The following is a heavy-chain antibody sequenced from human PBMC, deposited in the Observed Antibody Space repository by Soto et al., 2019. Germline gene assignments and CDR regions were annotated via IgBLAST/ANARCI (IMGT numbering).Heavy chain of an antibody. CDR3: AKDVYYYYYMDV. J-gene: IGHJ6*03. V-gene: IGHV3-23*01. CDR2: ISGSGGST. Sequence: GGSLRLSCAASGVTFSSYAMSLVRQDPGKGLEWVSAISGSGGSTYYADSVKGRFTISRDNSKNTLYLQMNSLRAEDTAVYYCAKDVYYYYYMDVWGKGTTVTVSS. CDR1: GVTFSSYA.